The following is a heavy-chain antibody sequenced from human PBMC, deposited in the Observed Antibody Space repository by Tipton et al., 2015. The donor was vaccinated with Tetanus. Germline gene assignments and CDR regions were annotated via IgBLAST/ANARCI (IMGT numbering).Heavy chain of an antibody. Sequence: VQLVQSGAEVKQPGESLKISCKGSGYMFSSHWIGWVRQVPGKGLEWLGTIYPGDSYSTYSPSFEGQVTISVDRSIDTAYLQWSSLKASDTAIYYCARPLTSVAFGGFALDVWGQGTLVTVSS. V-gene: IGHV5-51*01. J-gene: IGHJ3*01. CDR1: GYMFSSHW. CDR2: IYPGDSYS. CDR3: ARPLTSVAFGGFALDV. D-gene: IGHD3-16*01.